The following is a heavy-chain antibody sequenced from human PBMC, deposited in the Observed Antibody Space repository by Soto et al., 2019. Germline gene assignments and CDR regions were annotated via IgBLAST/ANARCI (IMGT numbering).Heavy chain of an antibody. CDR2: INHSGST. D-gene: IGHD3-3*01. CDR3: ARGLRFLEWLLYYSGRSFDY. J-gene: IGHJ4*02. V-gene: IGHV4-34*01. Sequence: ASETPSLTCAVYGGSFSGYYLSRIRQPPGKGLEWIGEINHSGSTNYNPSLKSRVTISVDTSKNQFSLKLSSVTAADTAVHYCARGLRFLEWLLYYSGRSFDYWGQGTLVTVSS. CDR1: GGSFSGYY.